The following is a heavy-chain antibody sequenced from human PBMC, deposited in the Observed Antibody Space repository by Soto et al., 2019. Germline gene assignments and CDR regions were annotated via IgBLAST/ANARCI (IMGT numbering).Heavy chain of an antibody. Sequence: QVQLVESGGGVVQPGTSLRLSCAASGFSFSSYAMHWVRQAPGKGLEWVAALWYDGSNLNYAQSVKGRFTISRDNSKSTVYLQMNSLEVEDTAVYYCAREINDFWSGYLYWGQGTVVTVSS. CDR1: GFSFSSYA. J-gene: IGHJ4*02. CDR2: LWYDGSNL. V-gene: IGHV3-33*01. CDR3: AREINDFWSGYLY. D-gene: IGHD3-3*01.